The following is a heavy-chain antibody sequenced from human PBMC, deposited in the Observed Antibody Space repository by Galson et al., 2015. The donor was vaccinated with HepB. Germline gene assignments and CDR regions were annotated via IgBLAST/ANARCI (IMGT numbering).Heavy chain of an antibody. CDR3: AKGAMVRGADKYNWFDP. J-gene: IGHJ5*02. CDR2: ISGSGGST. V-gene: IGHV3-23*01. Sequence: SLRLSCAASGFTFSSYAMSWVRQAPGKGLEWVSAISGSGGSTYYADSVKGRFTISRDNSKNTLYLQMNSLRAEDTAVYYCAKGAMVRGADKYNWFDPWGQGTLVTVSS. D-gene: IGHD3-10*01. CDR1: GFTFSSYA.